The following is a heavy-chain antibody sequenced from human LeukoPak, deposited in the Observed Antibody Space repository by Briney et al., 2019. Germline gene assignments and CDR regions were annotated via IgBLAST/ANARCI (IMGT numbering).Heavy chain of an antibody. D-gene: IGHD3-10*01. CDR3: ARADEEVGYYGSGSHPFDC. V-gene: IGHV3-30-3*01. CDR2: ISYDGSNK. CDR1: GFTFSSYA. J-gene: IGHJ4*02. Sequence: GRSLRLSCAASGFTFSSYAMHWVRQAPGKGLEWVAVISYDGSNKYYADSVKGRFTISRDNSKNMLHLQMNSLRAEDTAVYYCARADEEVGYYGSGSHPFDCWGQGTLVTVSS.